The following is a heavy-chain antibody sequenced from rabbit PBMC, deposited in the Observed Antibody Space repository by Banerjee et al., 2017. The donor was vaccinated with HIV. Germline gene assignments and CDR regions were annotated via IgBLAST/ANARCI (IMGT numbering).Heavy chain of an antibody. CDR3: ARGGDWGYYFTL. Sequence: QEQLEESGGDLVKPEGSLTLTCTASGFSFSSSYWICWIRQAPGKGLEWIGCIYTGSGATYYASWVNGRFTISSHNAQNTLYLQLNSLTTTDTATYFCARGGDWGYYFTLWGQGTLVTVS. V-gene: IGHV1S45*01. CDR1: GFSFSSSYW. J-gene: IGHJ4*01. D-gene: IGHD4-1*01. CDR2: IYTGSGAT.